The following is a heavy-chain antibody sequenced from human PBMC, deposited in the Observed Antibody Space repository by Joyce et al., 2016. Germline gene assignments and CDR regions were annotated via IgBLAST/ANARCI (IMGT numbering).Heavy chain of an antibody. CDR1: GCTFTSYG. V-gene: IGHV1-18*01. D-gene: IGHD2-15*01. CDR2: ISAYNCNT. J-gene: IGHJ5*02. CDR3: AREAYDCSGGSCYSSWFDP. Sequence: QVQLVQSGAEVKKPAASVKVSCKASGCTFTSYGISWVRQAPGQGLEGMGWISAYNCNTTYAQKLQGRVTMTTDTSTSTAYMELRSLRSDDTAVYYCAREAYDCSGGSCYSSWFDPWGQGTLVTVSS.